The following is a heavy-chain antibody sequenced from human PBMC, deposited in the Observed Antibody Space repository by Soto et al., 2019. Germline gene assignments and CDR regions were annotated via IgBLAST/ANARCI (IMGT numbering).Heavy chain of an antibody. CDR3: TRPNDVLTPYYTTSGY. J-gene: IGHJ4*02. Sequence: GGSLRLSCAASGFTFSNYAMSWVRQAPGKGLEWVSTISDSGGSTYYADSVKGHVTFSADKSINTAYLQWSGLQASDTGIYFCTRPNDVLTPYYTTSGYWGQGTQVTVSS. CDR2: ISDSGGST. D-gene: IGHD3-9*01. CDR1: GFTFSNYA. V-gene: IGHV3-23*01.